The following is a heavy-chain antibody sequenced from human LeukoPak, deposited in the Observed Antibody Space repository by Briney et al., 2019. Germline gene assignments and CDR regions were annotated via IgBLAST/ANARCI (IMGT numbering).Heavy chain of an antibody. D-gene: IGHD1-14*01. CDR2: INPKSGGT. V-gene: IGHV1-2*06. Sequence: VASVKVSCKASGYTFTDYYIHWVRQAPGQGLEWMGRINPKSGGTNYAQKFQGRVTMTRDTSIATAYMELNNPRSDDTAAFYCARSWTKTNYHYMDVWTKGTTVTVS. J-gene: IGHJ6*03. CDR3: ARSWTKTNYHYMDV. CDR1: GYTFTDYY.